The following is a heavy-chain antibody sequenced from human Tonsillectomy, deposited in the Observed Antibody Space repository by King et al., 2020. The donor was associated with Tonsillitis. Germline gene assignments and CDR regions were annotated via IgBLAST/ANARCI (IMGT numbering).Heavy chain of an antibody. Sequence: VQLVESGGGLVKPGGSLRLSCAASGFSFSYAWMSWVRQAPGKGLEWVGRVKSKNDGGTIDYAAPVKGRFTISRDDSKTTLYLQMDSLETEDTAVYYCATAGLELRVYAQAPWYFDYWGQGTLVTVSS. J-gene: IGHJ4*02. CDR3: ATAGLELRVYAQAPWYFDY. D-gene: IGHD2-8*01. V-gene: IGHV3-15*01. CDR2: VKSKNDGGTI. CDR1: GFSFSYAW.